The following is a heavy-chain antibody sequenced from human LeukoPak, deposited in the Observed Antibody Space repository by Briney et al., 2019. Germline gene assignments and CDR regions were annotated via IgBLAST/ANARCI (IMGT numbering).Heavy chain of an antibody. CDR1: GFTFSSYW. CDR2: INQDGNEK. D-gene: IGHD2-8*01. V-gene: IGHV3-7*01. J-gene: IGHJ5*02. CDR3: ARVVGDIVLMVYAIGWFDP. Sequence: GGSLRLSCAASGFTFSSYWMSWVRRAPGKGLEWVANINQDGNEKYYVASVKGRFTISRDNAKNSLYLQMNSLRAEDTAVYFCARVVGDIVLMVYAIGWFDPCGQGTLVTVSS.